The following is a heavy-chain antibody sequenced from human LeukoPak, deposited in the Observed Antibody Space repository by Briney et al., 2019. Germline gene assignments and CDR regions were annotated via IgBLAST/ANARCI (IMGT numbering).Heavy chain of an antibody. CDR3: ARDKVGGIASDH. CDR1: GFSVSTYG. Sequence: GGSLRLSCAASGFSVSTYGMQWVRQAPGKGLEWVTVISLDGINKHYGEFVRGRFTISRDNSKNTLYLQMNSLRVDDTGIYYCARDKVGGIASDHWGQGTLVTVSS. CDR2: ISLDGINK. D-gene: IGHD3-16*02. J-gene: IGHJ4*02. V-gene: IGHV3-30*12.